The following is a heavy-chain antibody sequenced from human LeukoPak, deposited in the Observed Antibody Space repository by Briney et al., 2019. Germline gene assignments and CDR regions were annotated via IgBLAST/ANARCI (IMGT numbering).Heavy chain of an antibody. Sequence: GGSLRLSCAASGFTFSTHWMSWVRQAPGKGPEWVANIKQDGSDQYYVDSVKGRFTISRDNAKSSLYLQMNSLRADDTAVYYCARLLGPDTDYWGQGTLVTVSS. D-gene: IGHD2-2*01. CDR2: IKQDGSDQ. J-gene: IGHJ4*02. CDR3: ARLLGPDTDY. CDR1: GFTFSTHW. V-gene: IGHV3-7*01.